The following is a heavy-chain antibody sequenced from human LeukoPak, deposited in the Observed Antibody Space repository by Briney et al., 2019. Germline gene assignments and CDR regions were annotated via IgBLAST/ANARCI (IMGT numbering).Heavy chain of an antibody. V-gene: IGHV3-23*01. D-gene: IGHD3-22*01. CDR1: GFTFSSYA. CDR3: ADNGGGGQQNGGSSGYSIY. J-gene: IGHJ4*02. Sequence: PGGSLRLSCAASGFTFSSYAMSWVRQAPGKGLEWVSAISGSGGSTYYADSVKGRFTISRDNSKNTLYLQMNSLRAEDTAVYYCADNGGGGQQNGGSSGYSIYWGQGTLVTVSS. CDR2: ISGSGGST.